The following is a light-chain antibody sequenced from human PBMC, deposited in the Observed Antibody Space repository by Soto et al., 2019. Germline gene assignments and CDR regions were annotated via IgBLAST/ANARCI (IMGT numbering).Light chain of an antibody. CDR1: ESISNW. CDR2: KTS. CDR3: QQYSTYWS. V-gene: IGKV1-5*03. J-gene: IGKJ1*01. Sequence: DIQMTQSPSTLSASVGDRVTITCRASESISNWLAWFQQKPGKAPKLLIHKTSTLESGVPSRFSGSGSGTEFTLTISSLQPDVFATYFCQQYSTYWSFGQGTKVEIK.